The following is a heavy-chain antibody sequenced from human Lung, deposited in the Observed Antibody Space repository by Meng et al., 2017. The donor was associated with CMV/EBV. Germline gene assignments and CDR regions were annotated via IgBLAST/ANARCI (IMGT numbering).Heavy chain of an antibody. CDR2: NDSGNT. V-gene: IGHV4-38-2*01. J-gene: IGHJ6*02. CDR3: VGHMIVVPDRGYGVGV. CDR1: GHSISSDYF. Sequence: SXTXSLXCRVSGHSISSDYFWGWVRQPPGEGLEWIGINDSGNTYYSPSLKSRVAISVDTSGTQFSLTLTSVTAADTAVYYCVGHMIVVPDRGYGVGVWGQGTTVTVSS. D-gene: IGHD3-22*01.